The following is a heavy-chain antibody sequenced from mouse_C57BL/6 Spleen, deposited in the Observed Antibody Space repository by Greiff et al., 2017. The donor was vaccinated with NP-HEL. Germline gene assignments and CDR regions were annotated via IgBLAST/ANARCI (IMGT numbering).Heavy chain of an antibody. D-gene: IGHD1-1*01. CDR2: ISSGSSTI. CDR1: GFTFSDYG. CDR3: ARNYGSDWGVDY. Sequence: VQLKESGGGLVKPGGSLKLSCAASGFTFSDYGMHWVRQAPEKGLEWVAYISSGSSTIYYADTVKGRFTISRDNAKNTLFLQMTSLRSEDTAMYYCARNYGSDWGVDYWGQGTTLTVSS. V-gene: IGHV5-17*01. J-gene: IGHJ2*01.